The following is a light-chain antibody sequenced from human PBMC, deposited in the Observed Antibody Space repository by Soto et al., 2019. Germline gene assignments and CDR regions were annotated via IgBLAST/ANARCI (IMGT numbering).Light chain of an antibody. CDR2: GVS. J-gene: IGKJ2*01. Sequence: EIVLTQSPGTLSLSPGERATLSCRASQSVRSSYLAWYQQKPGQAPRLLIYGVSSRATGLPDRFRGSGSGTDFTLTISRLEPEDFAVYYCQQYGSSPNTFGQGTKLEIK. CDR1: QSVRSSY. CDR3: QQYGSSPNT. V-gene: IGKV3-20*01.